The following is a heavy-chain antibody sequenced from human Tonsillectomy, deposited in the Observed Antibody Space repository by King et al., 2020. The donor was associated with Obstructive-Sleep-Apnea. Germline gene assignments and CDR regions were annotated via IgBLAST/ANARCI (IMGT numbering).Heavy chain of an antibody. CDR2: IYYSGST. V-gene: IGHV4-59*01. CDR3: ARGKDGGSTTFDY. Sequence: VQLQESGPGLVKPSETLSLTCTVSGGSISSYYWSWIRQPPGKGLEWIGYIYYSGSTNYNPSLKSRVTISVDTSKNQFSLKLSSVTAADTAVYYCARGKDGGSTTFDYWGQGTLVTVSS. D-gene: IGHD1-26*01. CDR1: GGSISSYY. J-gene: IGHJ4*02.